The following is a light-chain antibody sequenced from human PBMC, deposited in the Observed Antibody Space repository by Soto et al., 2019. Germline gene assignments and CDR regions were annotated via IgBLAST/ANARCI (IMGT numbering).Light chain of an antibody. J-gene: IGLJ1*01. V-gene: IGLV2-14*01. CDR3: SSYTSSSTV. Sequence: QSVLTQPASVSGSPGQSITISCTGTSSDVGGYNYVSWYQQHPGKAPKLMIYDVSNRPSGVSNRFSGSKSGNTASLTISVLQAEDEADYYCSSYTSSSTVFGTGTKVTVL. CDR2: DVS. CDR1: SSDVGGYNY.